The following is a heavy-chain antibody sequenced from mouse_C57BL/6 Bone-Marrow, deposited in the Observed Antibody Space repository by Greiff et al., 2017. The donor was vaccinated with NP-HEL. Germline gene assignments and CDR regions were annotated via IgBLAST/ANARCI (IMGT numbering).Heavy chain of an antibody. CDR2: INPNNGGT. Sequence: EVQLVESGPELVKPGASVKIPCKASGYTFTDYNMDWVKQSHGKSLEWIGDINPNNGGTIYNQKFKGKATLTVDKSSSTAYMEIRSLTSEDTAVYYCALYYYGSSYWYFDVWGTGTTVTVSS. D-gene: IGHD1-1*01. J-gene: IGHJ1*03. CDR3: ALYYYGSSYWYFDV. V-gene: IGHV1-18*01. CDR1: GYTFTDYN.